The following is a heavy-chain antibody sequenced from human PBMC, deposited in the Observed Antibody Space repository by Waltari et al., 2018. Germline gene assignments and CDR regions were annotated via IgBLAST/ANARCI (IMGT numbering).Heavy chain of an antibody. Sequence: QVQLVQSGAEVKKPGASVKVSCKASGYTFTSYDINWVRQATGQGLEWMGWMNPTSGNTGYAQKFQGRVTMTRNTSISTAYMELSSLRSEDTAVYYCARTGSIAARPRSGYYFDYWGQGTLVTVSS. CDR3: ARTGSIAARPRSGYYFDY. CDR2: MNPTSGNT. V-gene: IGHV1-8*01. J-gene: IGHJ4*02. D-gene: IGHD6-6*01. CDR1: GYTFTSYD.